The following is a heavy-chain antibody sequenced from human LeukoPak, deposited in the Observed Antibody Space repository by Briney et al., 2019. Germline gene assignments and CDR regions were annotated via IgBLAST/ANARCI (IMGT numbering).Heavy chain of an antibody. CDR3: ARGGYSVDY. CDR2: IYTSGST. Sequence: PSETLSLTCSVSGGSISNYYWSWIPQPAGKGLEWLGRIYTSGSTNYNPSLKSRVTMSVDTSKNQFSLKLNSVTAADTAVYYCARGGYSVDYWGQGTLVTVSS. J-gene: IGHJ4*02. CDR1: GGSISNYY. D-gene: IGHD2-21*01. V-gene: IGHV4-4*07.